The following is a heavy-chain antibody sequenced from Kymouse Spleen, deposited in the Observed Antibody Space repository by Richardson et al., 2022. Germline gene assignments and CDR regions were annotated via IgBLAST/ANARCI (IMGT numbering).Heavy chain of an antibody. D-gene: IGHD6-13*01. Sequence: QVQLQQWGAGLLKPSETLSLTCAVYGGSFSGYYWSWIRQPPGKGLEWIGEINHSGSTNYNPSLKSRVTISVDTSKNQFSLKLSSVTAADTAVYYCAREGIAAASYYYYYGMDVWGQGTTVTVSS. CDR3: AREGIAAASYYYYYGMDV. CDR1: GGSFSGYY. CDR2: INHSGST. V-gene: IGHV4-34*01. J-gene: IGHJ6*02.